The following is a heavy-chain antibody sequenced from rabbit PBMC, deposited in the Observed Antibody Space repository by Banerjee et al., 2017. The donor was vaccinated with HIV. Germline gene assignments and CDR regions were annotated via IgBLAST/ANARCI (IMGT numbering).Heavy chain of an antibody. CDR3: ARGAWSYDGTTYADATGWNL. J-gene: IGHJ4*01. CDR2: IDPGSGST. V-gene: IGHV1S40*01. CDR1: GFSFSSSYW. Sequence: QSLEESGGDLVKPGASLTLTCTASGFSFSSSYWICWVRQAPGKGLEWIACIDPGSGSTYYASWAKGRFTISKTSSTTVTLQMTSLTAADTATYFCARGAWSYDGTTYADATGWNLWGQGTLVTVS. D-gene: IGHD6-1*01.